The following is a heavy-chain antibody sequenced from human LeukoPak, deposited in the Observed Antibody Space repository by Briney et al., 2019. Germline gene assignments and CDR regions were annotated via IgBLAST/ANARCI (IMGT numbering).Heavy chain of an antibody. Sequence: PGGSLRLSCAASGFTLRDYYMSWIRQAPGKGLEWVSYISSSGSTIYYADSVKGRFTISRDNAKNSLYLQMNSLRAEDTAVYYCARVEYYYGSGSYPDYWGQGTLVTVSS. V-gene: IGHV3-11*01. J-gene: IGHJ4*02. CDR3: ARVEYYYGSGSYPDY. CDR1: GFTLRDYY. CDR2: ISSSGSTI. D-gene: IGHD3-10*01.